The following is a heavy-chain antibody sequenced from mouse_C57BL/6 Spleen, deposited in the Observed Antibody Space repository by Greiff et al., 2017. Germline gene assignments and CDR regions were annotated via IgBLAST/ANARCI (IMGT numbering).Heavy chain of an antibody. J-gene: IGHJ2*01. V-gene: IGHV1-50*01. CDR2: IDPSDSYT. CDR3: ARSYDGYPDY. CDR1: GYTFPSYW. Sequence: QVQLQQPGAELVKPGASVKLSCKASGYTFPSYWMQWVKQRPGQGLEWIGEIDPSDSYTNYNQKFKGKATLTVDTSSSTAYMQLSSLTSEDSAVYYCARSYDGYPDYWGQGTTLTVSS. D-gene: IGHD2-3*01.